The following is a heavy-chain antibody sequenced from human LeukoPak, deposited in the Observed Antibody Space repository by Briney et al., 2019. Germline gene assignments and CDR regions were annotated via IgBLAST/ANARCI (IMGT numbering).Heavy chain of an antibody. D-gene: IGHD4-23*01. J-gene: IGHJ4*02. Sequence: GGTLRLSCAASGFTFSSYGMSWVRQAPGKGLEWVSAISGSGGSTYYADSVKGRFTISRDNSKNTLYLQMNSLRAEDTAVYYCAKDTTVVTPACFDYWGQGTLVTVSS. CDR1: GFTFSSYG. CDR2: ISGSGGST. CDR3: AKDTTVVTPACFDY. V-gene: IGHV3-23*01.